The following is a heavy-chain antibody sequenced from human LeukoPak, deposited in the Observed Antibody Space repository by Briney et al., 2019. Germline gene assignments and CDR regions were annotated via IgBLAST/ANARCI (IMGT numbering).Heavy chain of an antibody. CDR3: ARDLSGVDYSDSSGYPYWYFDL. J-gene: IGHJ2*01. D-gene: IGHD3-22*01. Sequence: GASVKVSCKASGGTFSTYAITWVRQAPGQGLEWMGGIIPIFGTANYAQKFQGRVTITADESTSTAYMELSSLRSEDTAVYYCARDLSGVDYSDSSGYPYWYFDLWGRGTLVTVSS. CDR1: GGTFSTYA. V-gene: IGHV1-69*13. CDR2: IIPIFGTA.